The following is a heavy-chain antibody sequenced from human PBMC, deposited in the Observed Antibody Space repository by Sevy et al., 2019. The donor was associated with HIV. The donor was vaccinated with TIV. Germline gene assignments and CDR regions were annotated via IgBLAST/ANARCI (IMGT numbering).Heavy chain of an antibody. Sequence: SESLSLTCAVYGGSFSGYYWSWIRQPPGKGLEWIGEINHSGSTNYNPSLKSRVTISVDTSKNQFSLKLSSVTAADTAVYYCARGQSGRTDPWGHGTLVTVSS. J-gene: IGHJ5*02. V-gene: IGHV4-34*01. CDR2: INHSGST. CDR1: GGSFSGYY. D-gene: IGHD1-26*01. CDR3: ARGQSGRTDP.